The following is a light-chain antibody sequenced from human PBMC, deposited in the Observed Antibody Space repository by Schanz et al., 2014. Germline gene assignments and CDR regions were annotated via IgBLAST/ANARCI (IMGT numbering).Light chain of an antibody. CDR1: SSDVGGYNC. CDR2: DVT. Sequence: QSALTQPASVSGSPGQSITISCTGTSSDVGGYNCVSWYQQHPGKAPKLMIYDVTNRPSGVSNRFSGSKSGNTASLTISGRQVEDEADYYCASYGSSSTLYVFGTGTKLTVL. V-gene: IGLV2-14*01. J-gene: IGLJ1*01. CDR3: ASYGSSSTLYV.